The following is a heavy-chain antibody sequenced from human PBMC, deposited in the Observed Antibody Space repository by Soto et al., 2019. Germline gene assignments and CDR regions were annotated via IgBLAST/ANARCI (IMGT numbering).Heavy chain of an antibody. CDR2: IYDSGTA. CDR1: GGSISSYY. CDR3: DGSGGN. Sequence: QVQLQESGPGLVKPSETLSLTCTVSGGSISSYYWSWIRQPPGKGLEWIGHIYDSGTANYNPTLKSRVTIPVDTYKNQFSLILSSVTAADTAMYYGDGSGGNWGQGTLVTVSS. D-gene: IGHD1-26*01. V-gene: IGHV4-59*01. J-gene: IGHJ4*02.